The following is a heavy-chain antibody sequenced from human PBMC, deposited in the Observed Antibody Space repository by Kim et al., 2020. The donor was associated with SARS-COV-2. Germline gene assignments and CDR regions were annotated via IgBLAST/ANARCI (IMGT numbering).Heavy chain of an antibody. CDR2: ISYEGSKK. CDR1: GFTFNNFG. CDR3: AKANVFLWFGTFNDDAFDL. J-gene: IGHJ3*01. D-gene: IGHD3-10*01. V-gene: IGHV3-30*18. Sequence: GGSLRLSCAASGFTFNNFGMHWVRQAPGKGLEWVAVISYEGSKKHYADSVNGRFTISRDSFKNTMSLQMSGLTAEDTAVYYCAKANVFLWFGTFNDDAFDLWGQGTRDTVSS.